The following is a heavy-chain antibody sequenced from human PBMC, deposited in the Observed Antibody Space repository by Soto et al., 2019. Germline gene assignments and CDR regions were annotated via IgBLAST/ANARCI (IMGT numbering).Heavy chain of an antibody. Sequence: GGSLRLSCAASGFTFSSYAMSWVRQAPGKGLEWVSAISGSGGSTYYADSVKGRFTFSRDNSKNTLYLQMNSLRAEDTALYYCSKSADYDFWSGSWFDPWGQGTLVTVSS. CDR3: SKSADYDFWSGSWFDP. CDR2: ISGSGGST. V-gene: IGHV3-23*01. J-gene: IGHJ5*02. CDR1: GFTFSSYA. D-gene: IGHD3-3*01.